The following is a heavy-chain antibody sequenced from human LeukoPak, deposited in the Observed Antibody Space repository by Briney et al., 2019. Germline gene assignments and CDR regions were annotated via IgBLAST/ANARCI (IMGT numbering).Heavy chain of an antibody. J-gene: IGHJ4*02. D-gene: IGHD3-22*01. CDR2: INPNSGAT. Sequence: GASVKVTCKASGYTFTGYFMHWVRQATGQGLEWMGWINPNSGATNYAQNFQGRVTMTRDTSISTAYVDLSSDDTAVYYCARGHYDTSGYYHLDYWGQGTLVTVSS. CDR3: ARGHYDTSGYYHLDY. CDR1: GYTFTGYF. V-gene: IGHV1-2*02.